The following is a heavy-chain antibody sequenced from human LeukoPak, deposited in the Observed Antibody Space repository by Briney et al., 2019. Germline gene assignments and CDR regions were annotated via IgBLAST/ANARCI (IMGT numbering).Heavy chain of an antibody. Sequence: GGSLRLSCAASGFTFSSYAMSWVRQAPGKGLEWVSAISGSGGSTYYADSVKGRFTISRDNAKNSLLLQMNSLSAEDTAVYYCARVLNLGSGNYTRPLDYWGQGTLVTVSS. CDR2: ISGSGGST. V-gene: IGHV3-23*01. CDR1: GFTFSSYA. CDR3: ARVLNLGSGNYTRPLDY. J-gene: IGHJ4*02. D-gene: IGHD3-10*01.